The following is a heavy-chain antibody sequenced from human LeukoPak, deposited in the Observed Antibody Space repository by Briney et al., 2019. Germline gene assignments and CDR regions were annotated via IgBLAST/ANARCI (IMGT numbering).Heavy chain of an antibody. D-gene: IGHD4-23*01. CDR1: GGSISSFY. V-gene: IGHV4-59*08. J-gene: IGHJ4*02. CDR2: IYYSGST. Sequence: SETLSLTCAVSGGSISSFYWSWIRQPPGKELEWIGYIYYSGSTYYNPSLKSRVTISLDTSKNQFSLKLSSVTAADTAVYYCATLTTVVTPFYFDYWGQGTLVTVSS. CDR3: ATLTTVVTPFYFDY.